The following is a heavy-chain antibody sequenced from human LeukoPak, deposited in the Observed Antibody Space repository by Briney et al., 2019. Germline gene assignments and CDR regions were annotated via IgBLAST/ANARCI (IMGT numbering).Heavy chain of an antibody. J-gene: IGHJ5*02. D-gene: IGHD6-19*01. Sequence: GASVKVSCKASGYTFTTYDINWVRQATGQGLEWMGWMNPNSGNTGYTQKFQGRVTMTRNTSISTAYMELSSLRSEDTAVYYCARGRGSGHKENWFDPWPQGTLVTVSS. CDR3: ARGRGSGHKENWFDP. CDR1: GYTFTTYD. CDR2: MNPNSGNT. V-gene: IGHV1-8*01.